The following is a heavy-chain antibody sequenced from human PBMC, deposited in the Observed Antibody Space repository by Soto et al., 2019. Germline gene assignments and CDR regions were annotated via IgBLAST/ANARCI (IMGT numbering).Heavy chain of an antibody. V-gene: IGHV1-69*01. CDR3: ARDRLGYCSGGSCYYTDY. Sequence: QVQLVQSGAEVKKSGSSVKVSCKASGGTFSSYAISWVRQAPGQGLEWMGGIIPIFGTANYAQKFQGRVTITADESTSTAYMELSSLRSEDTAVYYCARDRLGYCSGGSCYYTDYWGQGTLVTVSS. CDR1: GGTFSSYA. D-gene: IGHD2-15*01. J-gene: IGHJ4*02. CDR2: IIPIFGTA.